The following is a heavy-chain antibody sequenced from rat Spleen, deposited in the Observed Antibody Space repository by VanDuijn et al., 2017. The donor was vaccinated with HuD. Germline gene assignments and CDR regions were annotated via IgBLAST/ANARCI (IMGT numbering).Heavy chain of an antibody. V-gene: IGHV5-29*01. CDR1: GFTFSDYY. Sequence: EVQLVESDGGLVQPGRSLKLSCAASGFTFSDYYMAWVRQAPTKGLEWVATISYDGSSTYYRDSVKGRFTISRDNAKSTLYLQMDSLRSEDTATYYCARPGRPYWYFDFWGPGTMVTVSS. CDR3: ARPGRPYWYFDF. J-gene: IGHJ1*01. CDR2: ISYDGSST. D-gene: IGHD4-3*01.